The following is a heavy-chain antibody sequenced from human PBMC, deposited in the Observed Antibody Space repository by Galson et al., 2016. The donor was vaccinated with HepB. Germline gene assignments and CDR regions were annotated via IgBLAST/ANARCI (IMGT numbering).Heavy chain of an antibody. CDR2: IWNDGSNR. J-gene: IGHJ4*02. CDR1: GFTFSNYG. CDR3: ASDRSIDLSSGRNPRFDY. D-gene: IGHD6-19*01. Sequence: SLRLSCAASGFTFSNYGMHWVRQAPGKGLEWVALIWNDGSNRCYADSVKGRFTISRDNSKNTLYLQMNSLRAEDTAVYYCASDRSIDLSSGRNPRFDYWSQGALVTVSS. V-gene: IGHV3-33*01.